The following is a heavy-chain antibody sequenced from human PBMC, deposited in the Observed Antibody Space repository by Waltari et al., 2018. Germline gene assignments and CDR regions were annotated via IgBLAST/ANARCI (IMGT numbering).Heavy chain of an antibody. J-gene: IGHJ2*01. CDR2: ISPGGTTI. V-gene: IGHV3-48*01. Sequence: EVQLVESGGALVQPGGSLRLSCAASEFTFSAYTMNWVGQAPGKGLEWISYISPGGTTIYYADAVQGRFTISRDNAKNSLYLRMNSLRAEDTAVYYCARDSASPFWYFDLWGRGTLVAVSS. CDR3: ARDSASPFWYFDL. D-gene: IGHD6-6*01. CDR1: EFTFSAYT.